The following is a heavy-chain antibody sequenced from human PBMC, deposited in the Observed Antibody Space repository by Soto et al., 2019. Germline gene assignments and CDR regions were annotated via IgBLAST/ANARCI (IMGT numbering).Heavy chain of an antibody. CDR2: INHSGSA. Sequence: SETLSLSCAVSGGSFSGYSWSWIRQPPGKGLEWIGEINHSGSANYNPSLKSRVTISVDTSKNQFSLKLSSVTAADTAVYYCARLKYYDFWSGYPPDNYNGTHAWGQGTTVTVS. D-gene: IGHD3-3*01. CDR3: ARLKYYDFWSGYPPDNYNGTHA. V-gene: IGHV4-34*01. CDR1: GGSFSGYS. J-gene: IGHJ6*02.